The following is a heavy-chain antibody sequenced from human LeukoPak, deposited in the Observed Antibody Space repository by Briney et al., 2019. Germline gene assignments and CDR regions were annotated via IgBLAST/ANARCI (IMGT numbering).Heavy chain of an antibody. CDR2: ISSSSSYI. V-gene: IGHV3-21*01. CDR3: ARERYFDWSPVYYFDY. Sequence: GGSLRLSCAASGFTFSSYSMNWVRRAPGKGLEWVSSISSSSSYIYYADSVKGRFTISRDNAKNSLYLQMNSLRAEDTAVYYCARERYFDWSPVYYFDYWGQGTLVTVSS. J-gene: IGHJ4*02. D-gene: IGHD3-9*01. CDR1: GFTFSSYS.